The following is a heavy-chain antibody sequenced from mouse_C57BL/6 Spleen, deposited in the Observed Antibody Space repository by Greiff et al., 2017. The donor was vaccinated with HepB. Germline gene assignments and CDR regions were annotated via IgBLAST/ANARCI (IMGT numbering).Heavy chain of an antibody. J-gene: IGHJ4*01. CDR3: AREPIYGSRSMDN. V-gene: IGHV1-81*01. Sequence: QVHVKQSGAELARPGASVKLSCKASGYTFTSYGISWVKQRTGQGLEWIGEIYPRSGNTYYNEKFKGKATLTADKSSSTAYMELRSLTSEDSAVYFCAREPIYGSRSMDNWGQGTSVTVSS. CDR2: IYPRSGNT. D-gene: IGHD1-1*01. CDR1: GYTFTSYG.